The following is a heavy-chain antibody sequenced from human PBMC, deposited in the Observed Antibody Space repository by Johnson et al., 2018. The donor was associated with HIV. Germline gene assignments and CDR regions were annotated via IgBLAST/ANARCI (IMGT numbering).Heavy chain of an antibody. J-gene: IGHJ3*02. Sequence: VQLVGSGGGVVRPGGSLRLSCAASGFTFDDFGMSWVRQAPGKGLEWVSGISWNGATTGYADSVKGRFTISRDNAKNSLFLQMNSLRAEDMAVYYCATRDPTYRPGVFEIWGQGTMVTVAS. CDR2: ISWNGATT. CDR1: GFTFDDFG. D-gene: IGHD2-2*02. CDR3: ATRDPTYRPGVFEI. V-gene: IGHV3-20*04.